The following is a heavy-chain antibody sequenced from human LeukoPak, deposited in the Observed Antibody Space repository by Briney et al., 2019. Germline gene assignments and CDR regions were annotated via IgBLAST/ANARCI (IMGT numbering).Heavy chain of an antibody. J-gene: IGHJ4*02. Sequence: SETLSLTCTVSGGSISSGGYYWSWIRQHPGKGREWIGYIYYSGSTYYNPSLKSRVTISVDTSKNQFSLKLSSVTAADTAVYYCARDAVEYFNYWGQGTLVTVSS. CDR2: IYYSGST. CDR1: GGSISSGGYY. CDR3: ARDAVEYFNY. V-gene: IGHV4-31*03.